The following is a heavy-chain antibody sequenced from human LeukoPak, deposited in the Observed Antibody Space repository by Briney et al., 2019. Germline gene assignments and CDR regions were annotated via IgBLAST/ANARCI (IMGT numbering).Heavy chain of an antibody. Sequence: GGSLRLSCAASGFTFDDYAMHWVRQAPGKGLEWVSGISWNSGSIGYADSVKGRFTISRDNAKNSLYLQMNSLRAEDTAVYYCARDNWPDDFAPLDYWGQGTLVTVSS. CDR1: GFTFDDYA. D-gene: IGHD3-3*01. CDR2: ISWNSGSI. CDR3: ARDNWPDDFAPLDY. J-gene: IGHJ4*02. V-gene: IGHV3-9*01.